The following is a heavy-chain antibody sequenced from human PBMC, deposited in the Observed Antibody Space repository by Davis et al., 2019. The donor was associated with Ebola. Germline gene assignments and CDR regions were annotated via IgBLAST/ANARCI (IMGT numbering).Heavy chain of an antibody. CDR3: ARDRGGDYSFDY. CDR1: GYTFTRYT. D-gene: IGHD2-21*01. CDR2: INGGNDNT. J-gene: IGHJ4*02. Sequence: AASVKVSCKPSGYTFTRYTMHWVRQAPGQRLEWMGWINGGNDNTKYSQKFQGRVTITRDTSANTVYMELSSLRSEDTAVYYCARDRGGDYSFDYWGQGTLVTVSS. V-gene: IGHV1-3*01.